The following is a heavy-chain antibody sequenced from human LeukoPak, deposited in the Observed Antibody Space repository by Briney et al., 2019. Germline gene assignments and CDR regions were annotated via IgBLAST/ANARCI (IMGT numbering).Heavy chain of an antibody. CDR3: AKDRTVGASYWYFDL. V-gene: IGHV3-23*01. CDR1: GFTFSSYA. J-gene: IGHJ2*01. Sequence: GGSLRLSCAVSGFTFSSYAMNWVRQAPGKGLEWVSGVSATDSSTYYTDSVKGRFTISRDSSKNTLFLHMNTLRAEDTAIYYCAKDRTVGASYWYFDLWGRGTLVTVSS. D-gene: IGHD1-26*01. CDR2: VSATDSST.